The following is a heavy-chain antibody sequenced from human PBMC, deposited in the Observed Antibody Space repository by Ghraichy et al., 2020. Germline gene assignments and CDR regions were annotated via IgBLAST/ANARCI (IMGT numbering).Heavy chain of an antibody. V-gene: IGHV4-4*02. CDR3: ARSSAIVGAIGGTDFDY. CDR1: GGSISSSNW. Sequence: SETLSLTCAVSGGSISSSNWWSWVRQPPGKGLEWIGEIYHSGSTNYNPSLKSRVTISVDKSKNQFSLKLSSVTAADTAVYYCARSSAIVGAIGGTDFDYWGQGTLVTVSS. J-gene: IGHJ4*02. D-gene: IGHD1-26*01. CDR2: IYHSGST.